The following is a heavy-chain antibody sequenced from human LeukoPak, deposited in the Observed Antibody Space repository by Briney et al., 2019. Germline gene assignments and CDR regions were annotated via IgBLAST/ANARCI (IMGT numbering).Heavy chain of an antibody. CDR1: GGSISSYY. J-gene: IGHJ3*02. Sequence: SETLSLTCTVSGGSISSYYWSWIRQPPGKGLEWIGYIYYSGSTNYNPSLKSRVTISVDTSKNQFSLKLSSVTAADTAVYYCARGNYGVPDAFDIWGQGTMVTVSS. CDR2: IYYSGST. D-gene: IGHD4-17*01. V-gene: IGHV4-59*01. CDR3: ARGNYGVPDAFDI.